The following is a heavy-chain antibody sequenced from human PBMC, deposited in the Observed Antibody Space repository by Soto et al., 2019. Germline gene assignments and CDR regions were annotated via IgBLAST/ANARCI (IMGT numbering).Heavy chain of an antibody. CDR3: ARVMTTFGVVSKGPDH. CDR1: GYPFTTYG. Sequence: QVQLVQSGDEAKKPGASVKVSCKASGYPFTTYGITWVRQAPGQGLEWMGWISTYNGNTNYAQSLQGRVTMTRETSSTTVYMELRSRRSDDTAVYYCARVMTTFGVVSKGPDHWGQGTLVTVSS. J-gene: IGHJ4*02. V-gene: IGHV1-18*04. D-gene: IGHD3-3*01. CDR2: ISTYNGNT.